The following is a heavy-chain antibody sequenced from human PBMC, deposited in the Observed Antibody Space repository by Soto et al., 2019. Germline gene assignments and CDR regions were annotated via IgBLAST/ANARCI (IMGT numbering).Heavy chain of an antibody. CDR1: GFSLSTTAVG. CDR3: AHIAYAWVLGGFDY. D-gene: IGHD3-16*01. Sequence: QITLKESGPTLVKPTQTLTLTCTFSGFSLSTTAVGVGWIRQPPGRALEWLALIYWDDDKRYSPSLKSRLTITKDPSKTQVVLTMTNMDPVDTATYYCAHIAYAWVLGGFDYWGQGTLVTVSS. J-gene: IGHJ4*02. V-gene: IGHV2-5*02. CDR2: IYWDDDK.